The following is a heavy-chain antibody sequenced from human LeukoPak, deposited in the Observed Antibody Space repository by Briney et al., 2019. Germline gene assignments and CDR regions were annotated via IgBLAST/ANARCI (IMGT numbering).Heavy chain of an antibody. J-gene: IGHJ6*03. CDR2: INPNSGGT. Sequence: EASVKVSCKASGYTFTGYYMHWVRQAPGQGLERMGWINPNSGGTNYAQKFQGRVTMTRDTSISTAYMELSRLRSDDTAVYYCATKGGSDTAMVYYYYYMDVWGKGTTVTVSS. V-gene: IGHV1-2*02. CDR1: GYTFTGYY. CDR3: ATKGGSDTAMVYYYYYMDV. D-gene: IGHD5-18*01.